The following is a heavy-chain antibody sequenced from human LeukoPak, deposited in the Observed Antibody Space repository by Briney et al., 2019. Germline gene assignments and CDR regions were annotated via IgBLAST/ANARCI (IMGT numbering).Heavy chain of an antibody. D-gene: IGHD2-15*01. V-gene: IGHV3-7*01. CDR3: ARGGGRYCSGGSCYDIDN. CDR1: GFTFSSYW. CDR2: INQDGTEK. Sequence: PGGSRRLSCAASGFTFSSYWMNWVRQAPGKGLEWVASINQDGTEKQYVDSVEGRFTISRDNAVNSLYLQMNSLRAGDTAVFYCARGGGRYCSGGSCYDIDNWGQGTLVTVSS. J-gene: IGHJ4*02.